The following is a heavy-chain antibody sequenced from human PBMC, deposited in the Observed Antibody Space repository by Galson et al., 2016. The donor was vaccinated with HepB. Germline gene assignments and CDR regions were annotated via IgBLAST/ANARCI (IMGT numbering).Heavy chain of an antibody. CDR2: ISSGSSYT. CDR1: GFSFRSHA. Sequence: SLRLSCAVSGFSFRSHAMNWARQAPGKGLEWVSRISSGSSYTYYADSVKGRFTISRDNARTSLYLQMNSLRVEDTAVYYCARMRYSSGWLDALDTWGQGTMVTVSS. D-gene: IGHD6-19*01. CDR3: ARMRYSSGWLDALDT. J-gene: IGHJ3*02. V-gene: IGHV3-21*01.